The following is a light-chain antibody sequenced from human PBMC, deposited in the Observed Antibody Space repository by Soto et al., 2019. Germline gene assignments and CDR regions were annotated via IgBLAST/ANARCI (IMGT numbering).Light chain of an antibody. V-gene: IGKV3D-15*01. Sequence: EIVMTQSPATLSVSPGEGATLSCRASQSVASHLAWYQQKPGQAPRLLIYGASTRASGIPARFSGSGSGTDFTLTISSLQSADFALYYCHQYKDWEVTFGQGTKVEVK. CDR2: GAS. CDR3: HQYKDWEVT. J-gene: IGKJ1*01. CDR1: QSVASH.